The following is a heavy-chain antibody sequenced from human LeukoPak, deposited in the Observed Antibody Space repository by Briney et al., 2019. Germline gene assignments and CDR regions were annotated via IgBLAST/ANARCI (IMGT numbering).Heavy chain of an antibody. J-gene: IGHJ6*03. V-gene: IGHV4-4*07. Sequence: SETLSLTCTVSGGSISSYYWSWIRQPAGKGLEWIGRIYTSGSTNYNPSLKSRVTMSVDTSKNPFSLKLSSVTAADTAVYSSAREAYYYGSGSFSSNYYYYMDVWGKGTTVTISS. CDR3: AREAYYYGSGSFSSNYYYYMDV. D-gene: IGHD3-10*01. CDR2: IYTSGST. CDR1: GGSISSYY.